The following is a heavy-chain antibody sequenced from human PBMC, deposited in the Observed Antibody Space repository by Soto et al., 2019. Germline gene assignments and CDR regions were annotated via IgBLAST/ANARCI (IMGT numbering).Heavy chain of an antibody. Sequence: SETLSLTCTVSGASISSYYWGWIRQPPGKGLEWVGYIYYTGSTNTNPSLKSRVTMSVDTSKNQLSLKLSSVTAADTAVYYCANTPDDGSDYYPTYFDYWGQGTLVTVSS. V-gene: IGHV4-59*08. CDR1: GASISSYY. J-gene: IGHJ4*02. CDR3: ANTPDDGSDYYPTYFDY. D-gene: IGHD3-22*01. CDR2: IYYTGST.